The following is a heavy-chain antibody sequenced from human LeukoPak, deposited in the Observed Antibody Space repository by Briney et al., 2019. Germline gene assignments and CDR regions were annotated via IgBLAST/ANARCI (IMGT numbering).Heavy chain of an antibody. V-gene: IGHV4-38-2*01. CDR3: ARKWGDCSSTSCYKFFPRYNWFDP. J-gene: IGHJ5*02. CDR1: GYSFTSGHY. CDR2: IYHTGSA. Sequence: PSETLSLTCSVSGYSFTSGHYWGWIRQPPGKGLEWIANIYHTGSAHYNPSLKSRVTISVDTSTNQFSLKLSSVTAADTAVYYCARKWGDCSSTSCYKFFPRYNWFDPWGQGTLVTVSS. D-gene: IGHD2-2*02.